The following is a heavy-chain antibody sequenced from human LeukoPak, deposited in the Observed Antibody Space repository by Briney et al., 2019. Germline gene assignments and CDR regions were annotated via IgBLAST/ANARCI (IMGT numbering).Heavy chain of an antibody. Sequence: GGSLRLSCAASGFPFSGYWMTWVRQAPGRGLEWVATIKEDGSEAYFGDSVKGRFAISRDNAKNSLYLQMNSLRGEDTAVYYWARGGANRFDYWGQGTLATVSS. CDR3: ARGGANRFDY. CDR2: IKEDGSEA. V-gene: IGHV3-7*04. D-gene: IGHD3-16*01. CDR1: GFPFSGYW. J-gene: IGHJ4*02.